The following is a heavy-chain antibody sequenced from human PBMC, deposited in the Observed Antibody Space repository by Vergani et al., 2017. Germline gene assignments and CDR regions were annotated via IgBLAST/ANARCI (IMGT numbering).Heavy chain of an antibody. V-gene: IGHV4-34*01. CDR2: IDHTGRP. D-gene: IGHD4-11*01. CDR1: GGSFTSYH. CDR3: ARVNTETNGHLYYYYYRDV. Sequence: QVQLQQWGGGLLKPSETLSLTCVVNGGSFTSYHWTWIRQSPGEGLEWVGDIDHTGRPDYNPSLKSRLTISVDKSRNQFSLTLNSVTATDTAIYFCARVNTETNGHLYYYYYRDVWGQGTAVTVS. J-gene: IGHJ6*03.